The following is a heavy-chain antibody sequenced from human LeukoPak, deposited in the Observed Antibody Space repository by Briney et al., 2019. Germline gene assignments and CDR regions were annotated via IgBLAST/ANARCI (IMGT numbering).Heavy chain of an antibody. V-gene: IGHV1-69*13. D-gene: IGHD3-22*01. CDR3: ARGGTYYYDSSGYYSLGGLFDY. CDR2: IIPIFGTA. J-gene: IGHJ4*02. Sequence: SVKVSCKGSGGTFISYAISWVGQAPGQGVEWMGGIIPIFGTANYEQKFQGRVTITPDESTSTAYMELSSLRSEDTAVYYCARGGTYYYDSSGYYSLGGLFDYWGQGTLVTVSS. CDR1: GGTFISYA.